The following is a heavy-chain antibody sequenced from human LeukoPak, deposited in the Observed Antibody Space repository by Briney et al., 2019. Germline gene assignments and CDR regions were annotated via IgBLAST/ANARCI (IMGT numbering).Heavy chain of an antibody. CDR2: TYYRSKWYN. V-gene: IGHV6-1*01. CDR1: GDSVSSNSAA. Sequence: SQTLSLTCAISGDSVSSNSAAWNWIRQSPSRGLEWLGRTYYRSKWYNDYAVSVKSRITINPDTSKNQFSLQLNSVTPEDTAVHYCARDSYSSSSYYYYYMDVWGKGTTVTVSS. D-gene: IGHD6-6*01. J-gene: IGHJ6*03. CDR3: ARDSYSSSSYYYYYMDV.